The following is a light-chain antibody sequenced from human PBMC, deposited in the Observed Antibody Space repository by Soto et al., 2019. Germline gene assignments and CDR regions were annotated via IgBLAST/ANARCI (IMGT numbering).Light chain of an antibody. V-gene: IGKV3-15*01. J-gene: IGKJ1*01. CDR1: QSVSSN. CDR3: QQYTKWPPWT. CDR2: GAS. Sequence: EIVMTQSPATLSVSPGERATLSCRASQSVSSNLAWYQQKPGQAPRLVIYGASTRAPGILARFSGSGSGTEFTFTISSLQSEDLAVYYCQQYTKWPPWTFGQGTKVEIK.